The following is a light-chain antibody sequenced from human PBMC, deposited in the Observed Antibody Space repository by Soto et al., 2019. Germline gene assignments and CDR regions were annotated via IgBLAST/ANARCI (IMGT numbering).Light chain of an antibody. CDR3: NSFTSSSTYV. V-gene: IGLV2-14*01. Sequence: QSALTQPASVSGSPGQSITISCTGTSSDVGGYKYVSWYQQHPGKAPKLIIYEVSNRPSGVSNRFSGSKSGNTASLTISGQQAEDETDYYCNSFTSSSTYVFGTGTKVTVL. J-gene: IGLJ1*01. CDR1: SSDVGGYKY. CDR2: EVS.